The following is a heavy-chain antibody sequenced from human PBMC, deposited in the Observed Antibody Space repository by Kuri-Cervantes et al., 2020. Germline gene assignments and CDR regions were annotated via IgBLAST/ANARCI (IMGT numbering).Heavy chain of an antibody. V-gene: IGHV1-8*01. CDR2: MNPNSGNR. J-gene: IGHJ4*02. D-gene: IGHD5-12*01. CDR3: AKEDIVATIWYFDY. Sequence: ASVKVSCKAFEYTFTSYNIHWVRQATGQGLEWMGWMNPNSGNRVSAQKFQGRLSMTRNTSISTAYMELSSLTSEDTAVYFCAKEDIVATIWYFDYWGQGTLVTVSS. CDR1: EYTFTSYN.